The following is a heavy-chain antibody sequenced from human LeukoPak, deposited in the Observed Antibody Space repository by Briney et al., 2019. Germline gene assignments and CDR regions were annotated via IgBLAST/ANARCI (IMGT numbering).Heavy chain of an antibody. V-gene: IGHV3-7*01. D-gene: IGHD2-2*01. J-gene: IGHJ5*02. CDR1: GFSFSSYW. Sequence: HPGGSLRLSCAASGFSFSSYWMSWVRQAPGKGLEWVAHIKLDGSEKYFVDSVEGRFTISRDNAKNSLYLQMNSLRADDTAVYHCARGSSTSPNWFDPWGQGTLVTVSS. CDR3: ARGSSTSPNWFDP. CDR2: IKLDGSEK.